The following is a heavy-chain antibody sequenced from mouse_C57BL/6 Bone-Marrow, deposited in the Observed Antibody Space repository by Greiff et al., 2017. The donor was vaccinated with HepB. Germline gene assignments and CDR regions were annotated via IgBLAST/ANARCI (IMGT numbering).Heavy chain of an antibody. CDR3: TREEEVL. CDR1: GYTFTSYW. J-gene: IGHJ4*01. CDR2: IYPGSGST. Sequence: QVQLQQSGAELVKPGASVKMSCKASGYTFTSYWITWVKQRPGQGLEWIGDIYPGSGSTNYNEKFKSKATLTVDTSSSTAYMELSSLTNEDSAVYYCTREEEVLWGQGTSVTVSS. V-gene: IGHV1-55*01.